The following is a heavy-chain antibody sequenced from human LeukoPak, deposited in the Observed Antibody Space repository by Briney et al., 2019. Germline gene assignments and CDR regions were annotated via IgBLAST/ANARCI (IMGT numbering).Heavy chain of an antibody. CDR3: AKDGEERVYSSGWEPRDFDY. CDR1: GGTFSSYA. V-gene: IGHV1-69*06. Sequence: SVKVSCKASGGTFSSYAISWVRQAPGQGLEWMGGIIPIFGTANYAQKFQGRVTITADKSTSTAYMELSSLRSEDTAVYYCAKDGEERVYSSGWEPRDFDYWGQGTLVTVSS. CDR2: IIPIFGTA. D-gene: IGHD6-19*01. J-gene: IGHJ4*02.